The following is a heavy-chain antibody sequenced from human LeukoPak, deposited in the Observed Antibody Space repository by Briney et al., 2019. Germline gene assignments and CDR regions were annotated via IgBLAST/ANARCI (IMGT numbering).Heavy chain of an antibody. CDR2: ISWNSGYI. D-gene: IGHD6-19*01. V-gene: IGHV3-9*01. Sequence: GGSLRLSCAASGFTFDNYAVHWVRQAPGKGLEWLSIISWNSGYIGYADSVKGRFTISRDNAKKSLDLQMNSLRAEDTAFYYCAKVRGTYSSGYFFDYWGQGTLVTVSS. CDR1: GFTFDNYA. CDR3: AKVRGTYSSGYFFDY. J-gene: IGHJ4*02.